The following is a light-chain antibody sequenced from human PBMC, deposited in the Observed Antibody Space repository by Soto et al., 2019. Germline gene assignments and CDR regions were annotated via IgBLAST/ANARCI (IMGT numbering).Light chain of an antibody. CDR3: QQDIHFPFT. Sequence: DIVMTQSPLSLPVTPGEPASISCRSSQSLLHSNGYNYLDWYLQKPGQSPQLLIYLGSNRASGVPDRFSGSGSGTDFTLTINSLQPEDVAIYYCQQDIHFPFTFGPGTKVEVK. J-gene: IGKJ3*01. V-gene: IGKV2-28*01. CDR2: LGS. CDR1: QSLLHSNGYNY.